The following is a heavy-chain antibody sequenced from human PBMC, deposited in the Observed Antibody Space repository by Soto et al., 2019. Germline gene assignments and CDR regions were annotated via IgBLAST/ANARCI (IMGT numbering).Heavy chain of an antibody. V-gene: IGHV4-61*01. Sequence: ETLSLTCSVSGVSVSSGSYYLSWIRQPPGKGLEWIGYSYHTGITKYNPALRSRVTISVDTSKNQFYLRLNSVTAADTAVYYCAKRGPAGRYGMDVWGQGTTVTVSS. CDR2: SYHTGIT. CDR1: GVSVSSGSYY. CDR3: AKRGPAGRYGMDV. D-gene: IGHD3-10*01. J-gene: IGHJ6*02.